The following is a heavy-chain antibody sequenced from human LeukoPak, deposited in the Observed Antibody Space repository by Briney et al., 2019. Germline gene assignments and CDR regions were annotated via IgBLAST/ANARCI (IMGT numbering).Heavy chain of an antibody. J-gene: IGHJ3*02. CDR2: LYTSRST. Sequence: KSSETLSLTCTVSGGSISSYYWNWIRQPAGKGLQWIGRLYTSRSTNYNPSLKSRVTMSVDTSKNQFSLKLSSVTAADTAVYYCARDHEDIVATIWGEGLNIWGQGTVVTVSS. D-gene: IGHD5-12*01. CDR3: ARDHEDIVATIWGEGLNI. CDR1: GGSISSYY. V-gene: IGHV4-4*07.